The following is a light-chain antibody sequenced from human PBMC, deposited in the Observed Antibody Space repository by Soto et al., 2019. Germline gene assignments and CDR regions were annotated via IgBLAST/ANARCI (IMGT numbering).Light chain of an antibody. CDR3: QSYDSSSHVV. J-gene: IGLJ2*01. Sequence: NFMLTQPHSVSESPGKTVTISCTGSSGSIASNHVQWYQQRPGSAPTTVIYEDNQRPSGVPDRFSGSIDSSSNSASLTISGLKTEDEADYYCQSYDSSSHVVFGGGTKVTVL. CDR1: SGSIASNH. V-gene: IGLV6-57*02. CDR2: EDN.